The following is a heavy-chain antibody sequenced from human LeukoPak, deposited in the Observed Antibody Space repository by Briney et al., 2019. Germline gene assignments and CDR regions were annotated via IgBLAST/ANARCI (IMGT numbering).Heavy chain of an antibody. Sequence: GGSLRLSCAASGFTFSSSGMHWVRQAPGKGLEWVAVISYDGSNKYYADSVKGRFTFSRDNSKNTLYLQMNSLRAEDTAVYCCAKEYCSNSVCHSLDYWGQGTLATVSS. CDR3: AKEYCSNSVCHSLDY. V-gene: IGHV3-30*18. CDR1: GFTFSSSG. CDR2: ISYDGSNK. D-gene: IGHD2-8*01. J-gene: IGHJ4*02.